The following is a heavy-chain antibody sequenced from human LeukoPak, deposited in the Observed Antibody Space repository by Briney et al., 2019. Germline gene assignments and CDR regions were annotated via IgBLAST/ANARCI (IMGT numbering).Heavy chain of an antibody. D-gene: IGHD4-23*01. Sequence: SETLSLTCTVSGGSISSYYWSWIRQPPGKGLEWIGYIYYSGSTNYNPSLKSRVTISVDTSKNQFSLKLSSVTAADTAVYYCARPTSIRWSYDAFDIWGQGTMVTVSS. J-gene: IGHJ3*02. CDR1: GGSISSYY. V-gene: IGHV4-59*08. CDR2: IYYSGST. CDR3: ARPTSIRWSYDAFDI.